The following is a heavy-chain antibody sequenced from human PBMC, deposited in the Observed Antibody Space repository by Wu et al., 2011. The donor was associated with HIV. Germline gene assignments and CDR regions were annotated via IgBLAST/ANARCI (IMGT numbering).Heavy chain of an antibody. D-gene: IGHD5-18*01. J-gene: IGHJ4*02. CDR1: GYTFTSYY. CDR2: INPSGGST. V-gene: IGHV1-46*01. Sequence: QVQLVQSGAEGEGAGASVKVSCKASGYTFTSYYMHWVRQAPGQGLEWMGIINPSGGSTSYAQKFQGRVTMTRDTSISTAYMELSRLRSDDTAVYYCARGGYSYGYYYFDYWGQGTLVTVSS. CDR3: ARGGYSYGYYYFDY.